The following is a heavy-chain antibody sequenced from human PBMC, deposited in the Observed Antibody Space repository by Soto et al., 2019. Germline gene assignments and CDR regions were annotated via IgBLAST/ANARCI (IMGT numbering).Heavy chain of an antibody. J-gene: IGHJ6*02. D-gene: IGHD3-16*01. V-gene: IGHV3-23*04. CDR2: IGGAGNDI. Sequence: EMQLVESGGGLVQPGGSLRLSCAASGFAFSNFHMNWVRQAPGKGLQWVATIGGAGNDINYADSVEGRFIVSRDNSKKTLRMQRAGLREDDTAIYDCATRFSYGCEAGRDVCGHGTTVPASS. CDR3: ATRFSYGCEAGRDV. CDR1: GFAFSNFH.